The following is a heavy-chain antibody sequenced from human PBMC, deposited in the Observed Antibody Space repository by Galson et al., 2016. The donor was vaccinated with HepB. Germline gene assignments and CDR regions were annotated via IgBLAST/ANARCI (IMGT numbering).Heavy chain of an antibody. CDR1: GGSFSGYS. Sequence: SETLSLTCVVYGGSFSGYSWTWIRQPPGKGLERIGDINHSGSTNYNPSLKSRVTISVDTSKNQFSLKLSSVTAADTAVYYCARGPWEPGDYGMDVWGQGTTVTVSS. V-gene: IGHV4-34*01. CDR3: ARGPWEPGDYGMDV. J-gene: IGHJ6*02. D-gene: IGHD1-26*01. CDR2: INHSGST.